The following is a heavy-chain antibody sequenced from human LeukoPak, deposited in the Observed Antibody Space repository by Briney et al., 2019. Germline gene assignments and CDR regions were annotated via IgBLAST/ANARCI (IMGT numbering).Heavy chain of an antibody. CDR2: IDPSDSYT. CDR1: GSSFTSYW. J-gene: IGHJ4*02. CDR3: ATRLSSSWYYFDY. V-gene: IGHV5-10-1*01. Sequence: GGSLQISCQGSGSSFTSYWISWVRQVPGNGLEWMGRIDPSDSYTNYSPSFQGHVTVSADKSISAAYLQWSSLKSSDTAMYYCATRLSSSWYYFDYWGLGTLVTVSS. D-gene: IGHD6-13*01.